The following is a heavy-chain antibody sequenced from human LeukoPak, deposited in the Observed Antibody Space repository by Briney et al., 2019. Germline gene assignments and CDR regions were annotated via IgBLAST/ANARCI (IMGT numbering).Heavy chain of an antibody. CDR3: ARDLLAPYYYDSSGYYSPI. D-gene: IGHD3-22*01. Sequence: GGSLRLSCAASGFTFSSYGMSWVRQAPGKWLEWVSAISGSGGSTYYADSVKGRFTISRDNSKNTLYLQMNSLRAEDTAVYYCARDLLAPYYYDSSGYYSPIWGQGTMVTVSS. CDR1: GFTFSSYG. V-gene: IGHV3-23*01. J-gene: IGHJ3*02. CDR2: ISGSGGST.